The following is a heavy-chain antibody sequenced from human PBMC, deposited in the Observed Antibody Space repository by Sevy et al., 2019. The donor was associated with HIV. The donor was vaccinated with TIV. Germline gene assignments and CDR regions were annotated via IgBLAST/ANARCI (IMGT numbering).Heavy chain of an antibody. V-gene: IGHV3-66*02. J-gene: IGHJ4*02. CDR2: IFSSGST. CDR1: GFTVNDKY. D-gene: IGHD6-19*01. Sequence: GGSLRLSCAISGFTVNDKYIIWVRQAPGKGLEWFSVIFSSGSTYYADSAKARFTISRDNSKNTVDLQMNSVRAEDTAVYYCVSLFLSYRSGWSYFDYWGQGTLVTVSS. CDR3: VSLFLSYRSGWSYFDY.